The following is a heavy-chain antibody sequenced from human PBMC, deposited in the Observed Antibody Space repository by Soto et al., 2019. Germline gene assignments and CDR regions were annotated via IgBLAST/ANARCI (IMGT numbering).Heavy chain of an antibody. Sequence: GSLRLSCAASGFTFSSYGMHWVRQAPGKGLEWVAVISYDGSNKYYADSVKGRFTISRDNSKNTLYLQMNSLRAEDTAVYYCAKGRGYVIYSGYDFWVPPHSYWGQGTLVTVSS. D-gene: IGHD5-12*01. J-gene: IGHJ4*02. CDR1: GFTFSSYG. V-gene: IGHV3-30*18. CDR2: ISYDGSNK. CDR3: AKGRGYVIYSGYDFWVPPHSY.